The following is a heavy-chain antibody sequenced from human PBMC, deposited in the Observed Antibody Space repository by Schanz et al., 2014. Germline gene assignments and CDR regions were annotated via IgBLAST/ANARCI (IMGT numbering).Heavy chain of an antibody. V-gene: IGHV1-8*01. CDR2: MNPNSGNP. Sequence: QVQLVQSGGEMKKPGASVKVSCTASGYTFTSYDINWVRQAPGQGLEWLGWMNPNSGNPGFAQKFRGRVTMTRNTSMSTAYIELHILTSEDTAVYYCARGPTFDYWGQGTLVTVSS. CDR3: ARGPTFDY. J-gene: IGHJ4*02. CDR1: GYTFTSYD.